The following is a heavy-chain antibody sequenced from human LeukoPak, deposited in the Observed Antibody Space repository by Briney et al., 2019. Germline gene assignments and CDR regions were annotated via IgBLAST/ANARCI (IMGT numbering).Heavy chain of an antibody. Sequence: GGSLRLSCAASGFSFSSYGMHWVRQAPGKGREWLAVIWYDGSKKYYADSLKGRFIISRDNSRNTLYLQMNSLRAEDTAVYYCATSYRVGATDYWGQGTLVTVSS. CDR2: IWYDGSKK. CDR1: GFSFSSYG. CDR3: ATSYRVGATDY. V-gene: IGHV3-30*02. J-gene: IGHJ4*02. D-gene: IGHD1-26*01.